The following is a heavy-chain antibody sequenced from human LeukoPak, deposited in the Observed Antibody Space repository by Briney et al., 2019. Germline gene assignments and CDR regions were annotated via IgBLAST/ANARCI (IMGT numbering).Heavy chain of an antibody. D-gene: IGHD2-2*01. CDR1: GGSISSYY. CDR2: IYYSGST. J-gene: IGHJ5*02. V-gene: IGHV4-59*01. CDR3: ARENQDCSSTSCYNWFGP. Sequence: SETLSLTCTVSGGSISSYYWSWIRQPPGKGLEWIGYIYYSGSTNYNPSLKSRVTISVDASKNQFSLKLSSVTAADTAVYYCARENQDCSSTSCYNWFGPWGQGTLVTVSS.